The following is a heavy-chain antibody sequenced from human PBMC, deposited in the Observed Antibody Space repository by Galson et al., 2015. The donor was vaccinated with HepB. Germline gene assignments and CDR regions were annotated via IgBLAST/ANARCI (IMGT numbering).Heavy chain of an antibody. J-gene: IGHJ5*02. CDR3: AKDGGRGYTYGPNWFDP. Sequence: SLRLSCAASGFTFSSYGMHWVRQAPGKGLEWVAVVSYDGSNKYYADSEKGRFTISRDNSKNTLYLQMNSLRAEDTAIYYCAKDGGRGYTYGPNWFDPWGQGTLVTVSS. CDR1: GFTFSSYG. V-gene: IGHV3-30*18. D-gene: IGHD5-18*01. CDR2: VSYDGSNK.